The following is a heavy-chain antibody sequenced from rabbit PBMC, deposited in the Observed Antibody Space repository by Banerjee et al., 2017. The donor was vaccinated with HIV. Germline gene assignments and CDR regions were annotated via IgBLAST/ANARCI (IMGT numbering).Heavy chain of an antibody. CDR2: IDTNTGKT. V-gene: IGHV1S45*01. CDR3: ARGHAGSSWGLDL. J-gene: IGHJ6*01. Sequence: QEQLEESGGGLVKPEGSLTLTCTASGFSFSNYYYMYWVRQAPGKGLEWIGFIDTNTGKTFYASWAKGRFTISKTSPTTVTLKLNSLTAADTATYFCARGHAGSSWGLDLWGPGTLVTVS. CDR1: GFSFSNYYY. D-gene: IGHD8-1*01.